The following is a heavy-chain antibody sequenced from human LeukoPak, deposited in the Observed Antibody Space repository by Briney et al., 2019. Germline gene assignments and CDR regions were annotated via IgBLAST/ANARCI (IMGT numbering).Heavy chain of an antibody. J-gene: IGHJ4*02. CDR3: ARVNTAMVPPDY. CDR1: GYTLTELS. V-gene: IGHV1-24*01. CDR2: FDPEDGET. D-gene: IGHD5-18*01. Sequence: ASVKVSCKVSGYTLTELSMHWVRQAPGKGLEWMGGFDPEDGETIYAQKFQGRVTMTEDTSTDTAYMELSSLRSEDTAVYYCARVNTAMVPPDYWGQGTLVTVSS.